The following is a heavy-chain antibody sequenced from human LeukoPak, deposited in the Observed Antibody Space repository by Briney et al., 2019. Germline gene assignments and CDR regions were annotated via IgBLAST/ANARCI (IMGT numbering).Heavy chain of an antibody. J-gene: IGHJ4*02. D-gene: IGHD5-24*01. CDR1: GGSISSYY. Sequence: SETLSLTCTVSGGSISSYYWSWIRQPPGKGLEWIGYIYYSGSTNYNPSLKSRVTISVDTSKNQFSLKLSSVTAADTAVYYCARELRDGYNEYYFDYWGQGALVTVSS. CDR2: IYYSGST. V-gene: IGHV4-59*01. CDR3: ARELRDGYNEYYFDY.